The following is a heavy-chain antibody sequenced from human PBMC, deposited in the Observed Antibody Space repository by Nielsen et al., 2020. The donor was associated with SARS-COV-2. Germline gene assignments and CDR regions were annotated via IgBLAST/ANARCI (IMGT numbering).Heavy chain of an antibody. CDR3: AREGIDWYYFDY. CDR2: IIPVLEIT. V-gene: IGHV1-69*04. D-gene: IGHD3-9*01. J-gene: IGHJ4*02. CDR1: GGNFNSLA. Sequence: SVKVSCKASGGNFNSLAISWVRQAPGQGLDWVGRIIPVLEITQYAQKFQGRVTIIADKSTNTAYMEVSSLRVEDTAVYYCAREGIDWYYFDYWGQGALVTVSS.